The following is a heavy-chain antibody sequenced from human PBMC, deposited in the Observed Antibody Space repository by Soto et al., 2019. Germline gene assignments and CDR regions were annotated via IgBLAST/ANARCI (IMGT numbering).Heavy chain of an antibody. J-gene: IGHJ4*02. D-gene: IGHD3-16*01. CDR3: ARAGWGPSFDF. CDR1: GYTFTHYD. CDR2: MNPNTGNT. Sequence: ASVKVSCKASGYTFTHYDINWVRQATGQGLEWMGWMNPNTGNTGFAQKFQDRVTMARNTSISTAYMELSSLRSEDTALYFCARAGWGPSFDFWGQGTPVTVSS. V-gene: IGHV1-8*01.